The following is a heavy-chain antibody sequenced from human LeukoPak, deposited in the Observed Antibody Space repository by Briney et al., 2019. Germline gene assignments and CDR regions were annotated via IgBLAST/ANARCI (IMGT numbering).Heavy chain of an antibody. CDR3: ARKSAARSTTEFDC. V-gene: IGHV1-2*02. J-gene: IGHJ4*02. CDR1: GYTFTGYY. D-gene: IGHD6-6*01. CDR2: INPNSGGT. Sequence: ASVKVSCKASGYTFTGYYMHWVRQAPGQGLEWMGWINPNSGGTNYAQKFQGRVTMTSDTSISTAYMELSSLRSDDTAVYYCARKSAARSTTEFDCWGQGTLVTVSS.